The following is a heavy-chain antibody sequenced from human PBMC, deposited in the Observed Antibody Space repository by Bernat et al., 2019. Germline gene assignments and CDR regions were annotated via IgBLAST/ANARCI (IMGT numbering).Heavy chain of an antibody. V-gene: IGHV3-33*01. CDR3: ARDLWGDYGDYHYYGMDV. D-gene: IGHD4-17*01. CDR2: IWYDGSNK. J-gene: IGHJ6*02. CDR1: GFTFSSYG. Sequence: QVQLVESGGGVVQPGRSLRLSCAASGFTFSSYGMHWVRQAPGKGLEWVAVIWYDGSNKYYADSVKGRFTIPRDNSKNTLYLQMNSLRAEDTAVYYCARDLWGDYGDYHYYGMDVWGQGTTVTVSS.